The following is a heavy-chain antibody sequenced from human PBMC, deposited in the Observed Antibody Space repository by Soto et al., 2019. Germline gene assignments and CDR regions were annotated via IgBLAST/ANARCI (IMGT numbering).Heavy chain of an antibody. J-gene: IGHJ3*01. Sequence: SGPRGEPTKTLTLTCTFSDFSLTTNEVGVGWIRQPPGKALEWLALIYWDDDKRYSPSLRSRLTITKDTSKNQVVLTMTNVDPVDTATYYCAHRLITRYCSSASCRGAFDVWGQGTMVTVSS. CDR3: AHRLITRYCSSASCRGAFDV. V-gene: IGHV2-5*02. D-gene: IGHD2-2*01. CDR1: DFSLTTNEVG. CDR2: IYWDDDK.